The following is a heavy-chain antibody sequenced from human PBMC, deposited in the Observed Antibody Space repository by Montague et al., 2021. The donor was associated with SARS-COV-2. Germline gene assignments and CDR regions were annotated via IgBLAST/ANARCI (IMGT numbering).Heavy chain of an antibody. CDR2: ISSSSTI. CDR1: GFTFSSYS. CDR3: ARDLGLVPAMVYYYYYGMDV. J-gene: IGHJ6*02. V-gene: IGHV3-48*02. D-gene: IGHD5-18*01. Sequence: SLRLSCAASGFTFSSYSMNWVRQAPGKGLEWVSYISSSSTIYYADSVKGRFTISRDSAKNSLYLQMNSLRDEDTAVYYCARDLGLVPAMVYYYYYGMDVWGQGTTVTVSS.